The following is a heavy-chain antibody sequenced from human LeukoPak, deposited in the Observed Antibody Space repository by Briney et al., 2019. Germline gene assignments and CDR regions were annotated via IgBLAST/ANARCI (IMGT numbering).Heavy chain of an antibody. CDR3: VRRAAARCFDY. CDR2: ISWNSGSI. Sequence: PGGSLRLSCAASGFTFDDYAMHWVRQAPGKGLEWVSGISWNSGSIGYADSVKGRFTISRDNAKNSLYLQMNSLRAEDTALYYCVRRAAARCFDYWGQGTLVTVSS. CDR1: GFTFDDYA. D-gene: IGHD6-6*01. V-gene: IGHV3-9*01. J-gene: IGHJ4*02.